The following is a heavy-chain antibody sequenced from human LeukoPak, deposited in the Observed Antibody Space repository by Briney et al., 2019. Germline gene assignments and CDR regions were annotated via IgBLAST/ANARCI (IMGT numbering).Heavy chain of an antibody. Sequence: SETLSLTCTVSGGSISSYYWSWIRQPAGKGLEWIGRIYTSGSTNYNPSLKSRVTMSVDTSKNQFSLKLSSVTAADTAVYYCARRERAYCGGDCYPDYYGMDVWGQGTTVTVSS. D-gene: IGHD2-21*02. V-gene: IGHV4-4*07. J-gene: IGHJ6*02. CDR2: IYTSGST. CDR3: ARRERAYCGGDCYPDYYGMDV. CDR1: GGSISSYY.